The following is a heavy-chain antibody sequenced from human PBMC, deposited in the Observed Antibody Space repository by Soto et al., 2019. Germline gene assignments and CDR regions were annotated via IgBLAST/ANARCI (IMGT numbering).Heavy chain of an antibody. Sequence: GGSLSLSCAASGFTFRSYAMSWVRQAPGKGLEWVSGFSGVGDSTYYADSVKGRFTISRDNYKNTLYLQMNSLRAEDAAVYYCAKDSLGGGLHLGPQNYYGLDVWGQGTTVTVSS. V-gene: IGHV3-23*01. CDR1: GFTFRSYA. D-gene: IGHD3-16*01. CDR3: AKDSLGGGLHLGPQNYYGLDV. J-gene: IGHJ6*02. CDR2: FSGVGDST.